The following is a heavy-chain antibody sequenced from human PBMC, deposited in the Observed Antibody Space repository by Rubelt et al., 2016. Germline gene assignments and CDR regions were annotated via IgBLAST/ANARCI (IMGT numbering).Heavy chain of an antibody. J-gene: IGHJ2*01. CDR3: ARGGAGYCSSTSCHSWYFDL. Sequence: YADSVKGRFTISRDNSKNTLYLQMGSLRAEDMAVYYCARGGAGYCSSTSCHSWYFDLWGRGTLVTVSS. D-gene: IGHD2-2*02. V-gene: IGHV3-30*14.